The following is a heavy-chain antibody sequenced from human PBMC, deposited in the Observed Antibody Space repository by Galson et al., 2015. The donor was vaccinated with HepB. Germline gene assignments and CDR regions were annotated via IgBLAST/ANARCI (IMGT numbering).Heavy chain of an antibody. CDR1: GFTFTTHA. Sequence: SLRLSCAASGFTFTTHAMSWARQAPGKGLEWVSAISADGGSTYYADSVKGRFTISRDNSKNTLYLQINSLRAEDSALYYCAKIDRTPSDNWGRGTLVTVSS. D-gene: IGHD1-14*01. CDR2: ISADGGST. V-gene: IGHV3-23*01. J-gene: IGHJ2*01. CDR3: AKIDRTPSDN.